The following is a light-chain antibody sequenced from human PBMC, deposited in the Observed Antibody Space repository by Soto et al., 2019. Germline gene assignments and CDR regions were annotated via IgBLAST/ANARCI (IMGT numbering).Light chain of an antibody. J-gene: IGKJ4*01. V-gene: IGKV3-15*01. Sequence: VMTQSPATLSLSPGEGVTLSCRASQGIGETLAWYQHKPGQTPRLLIYDTSTRATGVPARFSVSRSGPEFTLTINSLKPEDFAIYDGQPYNNWPLTFGGGTKVDIK. CDR2: DTS. CDR1: QGIGET. CDR3: QPYNNWPLT.